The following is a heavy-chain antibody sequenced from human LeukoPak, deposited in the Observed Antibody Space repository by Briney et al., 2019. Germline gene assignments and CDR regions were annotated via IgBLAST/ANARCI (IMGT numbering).Heavy chain of an antibody. CDR1: GFTFSSYE. CDR2: ISSSGSTI. D-gene: IGHD1-26*01. J-gene: IGHJ4*02. CDR3: ASLIVGATGY. Sequence: PGGSLRLSCAASGFTFSSYEMNWVRQAPGKGLEWVSYISSSGSTIYYADSVMGRFTISRDNSKNTLFLQMNSLRAEDTAVYYCASLIVGATGYWGQGTLVTVSS. V-gene: IGHV3-48*03.